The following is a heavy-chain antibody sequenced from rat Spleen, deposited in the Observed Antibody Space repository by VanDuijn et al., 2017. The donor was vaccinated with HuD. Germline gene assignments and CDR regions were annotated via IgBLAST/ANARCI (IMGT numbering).Heavy chain of an antibody. CDR2: ISYDGGST. Sequence: EVQLVESGGGLVQPGRSLKLSCAASGFTFSNYGMAWVRQAPKKGLEWVAYISYDGGSTYYRDSVRGRFTVSRDNARSTLYLQMDSLRSEDTATYYCARGDYFDYWGQGVMVTVSS. CDR3: ARGDYFDY. J-gene: IGHJ2*01. CDR1: GFTFSNYG. V-gene: IGHV5-27*01.